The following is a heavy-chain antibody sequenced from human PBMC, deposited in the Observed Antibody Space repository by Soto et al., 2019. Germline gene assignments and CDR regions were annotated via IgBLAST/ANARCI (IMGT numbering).Heavy chain of an antibody. Sequence: GSLRLSCAASGFTFSGYAMTWVRQAPGKGLEWVSGLSGSGGSTYYADSVRGRFTISRDNSKNTLYLEMNSLRAEDTAEYYCAKDRGDTSGYFSGYSDYWGQGTLVTVSS. CDR2: LSGSGGST. J-gene: IGHJ4*02. CDR1: GFTFSGYA. CDR3: AKDRGDTSGYFSGYSDY. V-gene: IGHV3-23*01. D-gene: IGHD3-22*01.